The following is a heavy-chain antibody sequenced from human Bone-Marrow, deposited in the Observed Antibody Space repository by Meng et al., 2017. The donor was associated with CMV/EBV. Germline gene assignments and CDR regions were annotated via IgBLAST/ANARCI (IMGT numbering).Heavy chain of an antibody. J-gene: IGHJ4*02. Sequence: ASVKVSCKASGYTFTSYGISWVRQAPGQGLEWMGWISAYNGNTNYAQKLQGRVTMTTDTSTSTAYMELRSLRSDDTAVYYCARIPKVFDSSSLGGDYWVQGTLVTVSS. CDR2: ISAYNGNT. CDR1: GYTFTSYG. V-gene: IGHV1-18*01. CDR3: ARIPKVFDSSSLGGDY. D-gene: IGHD6-6*01.